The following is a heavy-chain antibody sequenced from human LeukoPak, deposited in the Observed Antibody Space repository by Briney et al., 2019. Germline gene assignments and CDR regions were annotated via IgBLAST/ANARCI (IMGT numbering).Heavy chain of an antibody. CDR1: GFTFSSYA. CDR3: ARGKYSSSSTVDY. V-gene: IGHV3-30*01. D-gene: IGHD6-6*01. CDR2: ISYDGSNK. J-gene: IGHJ4*02. Sequence: PGRPLRLSCAASGFTFSSYAMHWVRQAPGKGLEWVAVISYDGSNKYYADSVKGRFTISRDNSKNTLYLQMNSLRAEDTAVYYCARGKYSSSSTVDYWGQGTLVTVSS.